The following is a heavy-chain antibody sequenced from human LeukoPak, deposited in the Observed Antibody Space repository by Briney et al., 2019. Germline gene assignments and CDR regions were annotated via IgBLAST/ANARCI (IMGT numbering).Heavy chain of an antibody. Sequence: GGSLRLSCATSGFTVSSNYMTWVRQAPGKGLEWVSVIYSGGGTRYADSVEGRFTISRDNSKNTLYLQMNSLRAEDTAVYYCATHSGGYWGQGTLVTVSS. CDR1: GFTVSSNY. CDR3: ATHSGGY. J-gene: IGHJ4*02. V-gene: IGHV3-66*01. D-gene: IGHD3-16*01. CDR2: IYSGGGT.